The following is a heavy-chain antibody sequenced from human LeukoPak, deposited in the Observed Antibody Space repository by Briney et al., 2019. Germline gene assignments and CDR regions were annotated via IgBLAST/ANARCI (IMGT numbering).Heavy chain of an antibody. Sequence: GSLRLSCAASGFTVSTNYMSWVRQAPGKGLEWVSLIYSGGGTYYADSMKGRFTISRDNSRNTLSLQMNSLRVDDTAVYYCARGFRSVTTWGYFDYWGQGALVTVSS. CDR2: IYSGGGT. CDR1: GFTVSTNY. V-gene: IGHV3-66*01. J-gene: IGHJ4*02. D-gene: IGHD4-17*01. CDR3: ARGFRSVTTWGYFDY.